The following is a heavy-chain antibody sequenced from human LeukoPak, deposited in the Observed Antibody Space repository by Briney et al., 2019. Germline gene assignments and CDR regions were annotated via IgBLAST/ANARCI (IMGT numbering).Heavy chain of an antibody. CDR3: AKDQDIVLMVYATRVFDY. Sequence: GGSLRLSCAASGFTFSSYAMSWVRQAPGRGLEWVSAISGSGGSTYYADSVKGRFTISRDNAKNSPYLQMNSLRAEDTALYYCAKDQDIVLMVYATRVFDYWGQGTLVTVSS. J-gene: IGHJ4*02. CDR1: GFTFSSYA. V-gene: IGHV3-23*01. CDR2: ISGSGGST. D-gene: IGHD2-8*01.